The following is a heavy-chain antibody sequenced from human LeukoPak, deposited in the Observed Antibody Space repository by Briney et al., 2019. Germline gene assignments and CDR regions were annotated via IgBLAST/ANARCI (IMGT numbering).Heavy chain of an antibody. CDR1: GFTFSSYG. J-gene: IGHJ3*02. CDR2: IPYDGSNK. CDR3: ARGYYAFDI. Sequence: GGSLRLSCAASGFTFSSYGMHWVRQAPGKGLEWVAVIPYDGSNKYYADSVKGRFTISRDNSKNTLYLQMNSLRAEDTAVYYCARGYYAFDIWGQGTMVTVSS. D-gene: IGHD1-14*01. V-gene: IGHV3-30*03.